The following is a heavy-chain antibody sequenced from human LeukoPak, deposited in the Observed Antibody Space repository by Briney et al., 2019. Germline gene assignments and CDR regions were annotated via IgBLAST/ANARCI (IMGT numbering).Heavy chain of an antibody. CDR3: ATQRVTVVRRLRPTWFDP. CDR2: INAGNGNT. D-gene: IGHD3-10*01. V-gene: IGHV1-3*01. CDR1: GYTFTSYA. Sequence: ASVKVSCKASGYTFTSYAMHWVRQAPGQRLEWMGWINAGNGNTKYSQEFQGRVTMTGDTSISTVYLDLISLKSDDTAVYYCATQRVTVVRRLRPTWFDPWGQGTQVIVSS. J-gene: IGHJ5*02.